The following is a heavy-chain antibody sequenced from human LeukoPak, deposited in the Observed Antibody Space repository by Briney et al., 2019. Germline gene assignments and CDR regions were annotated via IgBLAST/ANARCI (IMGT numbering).Heavy chain of an antibody. Sequence: PGGSLRLSCAASGFTFSSYAMSWVRQAPGKGLEWVSAISGSGGSTYYADSVKGRFTISRDNPKNTLYLQMNSLRAEDTAVYYCAKALPPGNWNDGDYFDYWGQGTLVTVSS. V-gene: IGHV3-23*01. J-gene: IGHJ4*02. CDR1: GFTFSSYA. CDR3: AKALPPGNWNDGDYFDY. CDR2: ISGSGGST. D-gene: IGHD1-1*01.